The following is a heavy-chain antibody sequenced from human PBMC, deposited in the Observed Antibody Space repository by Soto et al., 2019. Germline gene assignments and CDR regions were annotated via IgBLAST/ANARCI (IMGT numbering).Heavy chain of an antibody. D-gene: IGHD3-22*01. CDR2: IWYDGSNK. J-gene: IGHJ6*02. Sequence: QVQLVESGGGVVQPGRSLRLSCAASGFTFSSYGMHWVRQAPGKGLEWVAVIWYDGSNKYYADSVKGRFTISRDNSKNTLYLQMNSLRAEDTAVYYCARDSRDYYDSSGYYYVRYYYGMDVWGQETTVTVSS. V-gene: IGHV3-33*01. CDR1: GFTFSSYG. CDR3: ARDSRDYYDSSGYYYVRYYYGMDV.